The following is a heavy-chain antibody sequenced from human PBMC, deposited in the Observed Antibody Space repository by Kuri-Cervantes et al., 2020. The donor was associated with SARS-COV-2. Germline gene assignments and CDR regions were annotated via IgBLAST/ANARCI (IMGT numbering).Heavy chain of an antibody. CDR2: ISNDGRTE. CDR1: GFTVSSHV. J-gene: IGHJ6*02. CDR3: ARDPHGMDV. V-gene: IGHV3-30*04. Sequence: GGSVALCCAASGFTVSSHVMHWVRQAPGKGLEWVTVISNDGRTEHYADSVKGRFTISRDKAKNTLYLQMNSLRPEDTAVYYCARDPHGMDVWGQGTMVTVSS.